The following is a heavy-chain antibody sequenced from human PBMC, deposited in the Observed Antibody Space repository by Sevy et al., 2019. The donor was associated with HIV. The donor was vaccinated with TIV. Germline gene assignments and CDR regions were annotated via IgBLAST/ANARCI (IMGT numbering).Heavy chain of an antibody. Sequence: GGSLRLSCAASGFTFSDSYMSWFRQAPGKGLEWVSYISSGGTIIYYADSVKGRFTISRDNAKNSLYLQMNSLRAEATAVYYCARARYNYGSFYFDYWGQGTLVTVSS. CDR3: ARARYNYGSFYFDY. J-gene: IGHJ4*02. D-gene: IGHD5-18*01. V-gene: IGHV3-11*01. CDR2: ISSGGTII. CDR1: GFTFSDSY.